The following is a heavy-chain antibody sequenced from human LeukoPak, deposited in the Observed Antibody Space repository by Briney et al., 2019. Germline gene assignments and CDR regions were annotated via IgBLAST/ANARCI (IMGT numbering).Heavy chain of an antibody. J-gene: IGHJ3*02. CDR3: ARPLTYDSRGYWAFDI. CDR1: GYTFTGYY. CDR2: INPNSGGT. Sequence: ASVKVSCKASGYTFTGYYMHWVRQAPGQGLEWMGWINPNSGGTNYAQKLQGRVTMTRDTSISTAYMELSRTRSDDTAGYYCARPLTYDSRGYWAFDIWGEGRMATDSS. V-gene: IGHV1-2*02. D-gene: IGHD3-22*01.